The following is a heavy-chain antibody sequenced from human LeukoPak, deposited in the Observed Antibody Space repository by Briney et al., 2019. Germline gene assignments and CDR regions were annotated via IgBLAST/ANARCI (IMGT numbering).Heavy chain of an antibody. CDR3: ARGWLAETTVVTPYNY. V-gene: IGHV1-69*13. CDR2: ITPIFGTP. CDR1: GGTFSSST. J-gene: IGHJ4*02. D-gene: IGHD2-21*02. Sequence: ASVTVSCTASGGTFSSSTISWVRQAPGQGLEWMGGITPIFGTPNYAQKFQGRVTITAAESMSTAYMELSSLRSEDTAVYYCARGWLAETTVVTPYNYWGQGTLVTVSS.